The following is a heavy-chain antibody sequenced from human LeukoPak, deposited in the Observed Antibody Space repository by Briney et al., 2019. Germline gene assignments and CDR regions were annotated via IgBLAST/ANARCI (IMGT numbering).Heavy chain of an antibody. V-gene: IGHV3-23*01. J-gene: IGHJ4*02. CDR3: ARDEWEEYCSGGSCYSPIYFDY. CDR2: ISGSGGNT. CDR1: GFTFSGYA. Sequence: LPGGSLRLSCAASGFTFSGYAMSWVRQAPGKGLEWVSAISGSGGNTYYADSVKGRFTISRDNSKNTLFLQMNSLRAEDTAVYYCARDEWEEYCSGGSCYSPIYFDYWGQGTLVTVSS. D-gene: IGHD2-15*01.